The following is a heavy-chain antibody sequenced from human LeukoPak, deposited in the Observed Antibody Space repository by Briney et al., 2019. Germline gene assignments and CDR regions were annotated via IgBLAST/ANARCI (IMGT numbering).Heavy chain of an antibody. CDR1: GGTFSSYA. D-gene: IGHD5-12*01. J-gene: IGHJ4*02. CDR3: ASAPGAVATITYYFDY. CDR2: IIPIFGTA. V-gene: IGHV1-69*05. Sequence: SVKVSCKASGGTFSSYAISWVRQAPGQGLEWMGGIIPIFGTANYAQKFQGRVTITTDESTSTAYMELSSLRSEDTAVYYCASAPGAVATITYYFDYWGQGTLVTVSS.